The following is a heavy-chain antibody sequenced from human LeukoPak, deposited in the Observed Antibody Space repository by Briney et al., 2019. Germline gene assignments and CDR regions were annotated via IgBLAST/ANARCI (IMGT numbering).Heavy chain of an antibody. J-gene: IGHJ3*02. Sequence: GGSLRLSCAASGFTFSSHAMHWVRQAQGRGLGGGAVISYDGSNKYYADSVKGRFTISRDNSKNTLYLQMNSLRAEDTAVYYCARSNSHTGSDAFDIWGQGTMVTVSS. V-gene: IGHV3-30-3*01. D-gene: IGHD3-10*01. CDR3: ARSNSHTGSDAFDI. CDR1: GFTFSSHA. CDR2: ISYDGSNK.